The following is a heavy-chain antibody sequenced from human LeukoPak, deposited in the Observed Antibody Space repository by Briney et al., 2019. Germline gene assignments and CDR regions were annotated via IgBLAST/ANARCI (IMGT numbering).Heavy chain of an antibody. D-gene: IGHD1-14*01. V-gene: IGHV3-64*01. CDR2: ISSNGGST. CDR1: GFTFSSYA. J-gene: IGHJ6*02. CDR3: ARAEAEPYYYYGMDV. Sequence: GGSLRLSCAASGFTFSSYAMHWVRQAPGKGLEYVSAISSNGGSTYYANSVKGRFTISRDNSKNTLYLQMGSLRAEDMAMYYCARAEAEPYYYYGMDVWGQGTTVTVSS.